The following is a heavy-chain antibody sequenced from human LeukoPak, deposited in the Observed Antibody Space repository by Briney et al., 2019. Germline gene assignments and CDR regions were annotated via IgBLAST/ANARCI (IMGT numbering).Heavy chain of an antibody. CDR1: GFTVSNSW. V-gene: IGHV3-74*01. CDR2: INNDGNRI. D-gene: IGHD7-27*01. J-gene: IGHJ4*02. CDR3: ARGGLPGGLDY. Sequence: PGGSLRLSCAASGFTVSNSWMFWVRQAPGKGLIYVSEINNDGNRIRYVDSVKGRFTISRDGAKNTLFLQMNSLRDDDTAMYYCARGGLPGGLDYWGQGILVAVSS.